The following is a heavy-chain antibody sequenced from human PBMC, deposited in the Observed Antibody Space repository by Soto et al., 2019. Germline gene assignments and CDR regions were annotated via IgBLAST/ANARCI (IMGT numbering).Heavy chain of an antibody. CDR3: ARARGSRSWYLSACYYGMDV. CDR1: GGPISSGGYY. Sequence: SETLSLTCTVSGGPISSGGYYWSWIRQHPGKGLDWIGYIYYSGSTYYNPSLKSRVTISVDTSKNQFSLKLSSVTAADTAVYYCARARGSRSWYLSACYYGMDVCGQGPTATVYS. V-gene: IGHV4-31*03. D-gene: IGHD6-13*01. J-gene: IGHJ6*02. CDR2: IYYSGST.